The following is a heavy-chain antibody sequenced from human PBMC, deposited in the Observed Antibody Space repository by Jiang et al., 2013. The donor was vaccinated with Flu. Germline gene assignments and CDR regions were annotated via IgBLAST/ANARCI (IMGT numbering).Heavy chain of an antibody. CDR1: GGSISSGGYS. CDR2: IYHSGST. Sequence: SGLVKPSQTLSLTCAVSGGSISSGGYSWSWIRQPPGKGLEWIGYIYHSGSTYYNPSLKSRVTISVDRSKNQFSLKLSSVTAADTAVYYCAGTYYYGSGSYRQEDNAFDIWGQGTMVTVSS. J-gene: IGHJ3*02. V-gene: IGHV4-30-2*01. CDR3: AGTYYYGSGSYRQEDNAFDI. D-gene: IGHD3-10*01.